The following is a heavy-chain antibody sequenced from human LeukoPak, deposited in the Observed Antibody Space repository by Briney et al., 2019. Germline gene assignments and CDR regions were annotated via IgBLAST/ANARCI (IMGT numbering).Heavy chain of an antibody. CDR2: IIPIFGTA. D-gene: IGHD2/OR15-2a*01. J-gene: IGHJ6*03. Sequence: ASVKVSCKASGGTFSSYAISWVRQAPGQGLEWMGGIIPIFGTANYAQKFQGRVTITADESTSTAYMELSSLRSEDTAVYYCARMSTYTSRLLFLPDYYYYMDVWGKGTTVTVSS. CDR3: ARMSTYTSRLLFLPDYYYYMDV. CDR1: GGTFSSYA. V-gene: IGHV1-69*13.